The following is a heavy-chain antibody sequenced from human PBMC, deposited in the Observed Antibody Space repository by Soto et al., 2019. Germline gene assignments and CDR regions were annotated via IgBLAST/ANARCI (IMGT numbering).Heavy chain of an antibody. Sequence: SQTLSLTCAISGDSVSSNSAAWNWIRQSPSRGLEWLGRTYYRSNWYNDYAVSVKSRITINPDTSKNQFSLQLNSVTPEDTAVYYCARWDDSSGDYLDAFDIWGEGTLVTLSS. CDR1: GDSVSSNSAA. CDR3: ARWDDSSGDYLDAFDI. D-gene: IGHD3-22*01. J-gene: IGHJ3*02. V-gene: IGHV6-1*01. CDR2: TYYRSNWYN.